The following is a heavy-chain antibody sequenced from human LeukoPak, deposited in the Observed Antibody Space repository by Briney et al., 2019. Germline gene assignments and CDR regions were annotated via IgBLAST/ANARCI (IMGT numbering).Heavy chain of an antibody. D-gene: IGHD1-14*01. CDR2: ISYDGSNK. J-gene: IGHJ4*02. CDR3: ANGPEAAPGGY. V-gene: IGHV3-30*18. CDR1: GFTFSSYG. Sequence: GGSLRLSCAASGFTFSSYGMHWVRQAPGKRLEWVAVISYDGSNKYYADSVKGRFTISRDNSKNTLYLQMNSLRAEDTAVYYCANGPEAAPGGYWGQGNLVTVSS.